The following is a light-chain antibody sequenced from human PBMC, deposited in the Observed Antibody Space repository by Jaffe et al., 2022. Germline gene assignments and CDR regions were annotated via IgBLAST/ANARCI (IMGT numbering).Light chain of an antibody. V-gene: IGKV3-11*01. CDR3: QQRSNWPPFVLT. CDR1: QSVSSY. CDR2: DAS. Sequence: EIVLTQSPATLSLSPGERATLSCRASQSVSSYLAWYQQKPGQAPRLLIYDASNRATGIPARFSGSGSGTDFTLTISSLEPEDFAVYYCQQRSNWPPFVLTFGGGTKVEIK. J-gene: IGKJ4*01.